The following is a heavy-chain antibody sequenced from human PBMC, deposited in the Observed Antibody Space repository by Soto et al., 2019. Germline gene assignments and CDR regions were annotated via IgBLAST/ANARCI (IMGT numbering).Heavy chain of an antibody. J-gene: IGHJ6*03. V-gene: IGHV3-23*01. CDR1: GFTSSSYA. CDR3: AKGLGLTWFTGHYYYYYYMDV. Sequence: GGSLRLSCAASGFTSSSYAMSWVRQAPGKGLEWVSAISGSGGSTYYADSVKGRFTISRDNSKNTLYLQMNSLRAEDTAVYYCAKGLGLTWFTGHYYYYYYMDVWGKGTTVTVSS. D-gene: IGHD3-9*01. CDR2: ISGSGGST.